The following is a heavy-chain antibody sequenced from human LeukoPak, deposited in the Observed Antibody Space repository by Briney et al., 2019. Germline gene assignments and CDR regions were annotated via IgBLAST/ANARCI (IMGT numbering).Heavy chain of an antibody. V-gene: IGHV3-33*01. D-gene: IGHD1-26*01. CDR1: GFTFSNYG. J-gene: IGHJ4*02. Sequence: GGSLRLSCAASGFTFSNYGMHWVRQAPGRGLEWVAVIWYDGNNKYYADSVKGRFTISRDNSNSTLYLQMNSLRAEDTAVYYCVREAAGDFDYWGQGILVTVSS. CDR3: VREAAGDFDY. CDR2: IWYDGNNK.